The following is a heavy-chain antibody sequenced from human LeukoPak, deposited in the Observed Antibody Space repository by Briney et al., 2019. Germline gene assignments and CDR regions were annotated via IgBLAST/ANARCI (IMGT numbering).Heavy chain of an antibody. V-gene: IGHV4-4*07. CDR3: ARAISGGYWYYFDY. D-gene: IGHD1-26*01. CDR1: GGSISTYY. J-gene: IGHJ4*02. Sequence: SETLSLTCSVSGGSISTYYWSWIRQPAGKGLEWIGRISSSGSTNYNPSLKSRVTISLDTSKNQFSLKLSSVTAADTAIYYCARAISGGYWYYFDYWGQGTLVTVSS. CDR2: ISSSGST.